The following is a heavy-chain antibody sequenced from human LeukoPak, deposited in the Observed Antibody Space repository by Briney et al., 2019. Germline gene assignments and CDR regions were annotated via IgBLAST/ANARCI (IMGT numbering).Heavy chain of an antibody. J-gene: IGHJ1*01. CDR1: GGSISSSSYY. D-gene: IGHD6-13*01. CDR3: AGPSGSASDTEYFQN. V-gene: IGHV4-39*01. CDR2: IYYSGST. Sequence: SETLSPTCTVSGGSISSSSYYWGWIRQPPGKGLEWIGSIYYSGSTYYNPSLKSRVTISVDTSKNQFSLKLSSVTAADTAVYYCAGPSGSASDTEYFQNWGQGTLVTVSS.